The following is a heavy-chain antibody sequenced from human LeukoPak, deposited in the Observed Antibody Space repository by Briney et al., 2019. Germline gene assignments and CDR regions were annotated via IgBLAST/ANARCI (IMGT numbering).Heavy chain of an antibody. D-gene: IGHD6-19*01. CDR1: GFTFSSYS. CDR3: AKDLGYTSGWSDY. CDR2: ISSSSSYI. J-gene: IGHJ4*02. Sequence: GGSLRLSRAASGFTFSSYSMNWVRQAPGKGLEWVSSISSSSSYIYYADSVKGRFTISRDNAKNSLYLQMNSLRAEDTAVYYCAKDLGYTSGWSDYWGQGTLVTVSS. V-gene: IGHV3-21*04.